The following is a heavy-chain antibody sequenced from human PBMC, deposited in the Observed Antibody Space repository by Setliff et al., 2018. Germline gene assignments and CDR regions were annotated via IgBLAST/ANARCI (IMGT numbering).Heavy chain of an antibody. J-gene: IGHJ4*02. CDR2: IYPGDSET. Sequence: GESLKISCETSGYSFTSYWIAWVRQKPGKGLEWMGIIYPGDSETRYSPSFQGQVTSSVDKSINTAFLQWSSLKASDTALYYCARRDNYYDSSGYSYYLDDWGQGTLVTVSS. CDR1: GYSFTSYW. CDR3: ARRDNYYDSSGYSYYLDD. D-gene: IGHD3-22*01. V-gene: IGHV5-51*01.